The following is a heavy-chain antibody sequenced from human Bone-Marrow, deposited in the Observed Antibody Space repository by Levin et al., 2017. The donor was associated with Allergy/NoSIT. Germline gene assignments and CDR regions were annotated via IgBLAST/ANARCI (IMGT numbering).Heavy chain of an antibody. D-gene: IGHD3-16*01. CDR1: GFTFSRVW. CDR2: LNEDGSQR. V-gene: IGHV3-7*03. J-gene: IGHJ4*02. CDR3: ADLGLV. Sequence: EASVKVSCVASGFTFSRVWMAWVRQAPGKGLEWVASLNEDGSQRYYVDSVKGRLTISRDNAKDSLYLQMNSLRAEDTAVYYCADLGLVWGQGTLVTVSS.